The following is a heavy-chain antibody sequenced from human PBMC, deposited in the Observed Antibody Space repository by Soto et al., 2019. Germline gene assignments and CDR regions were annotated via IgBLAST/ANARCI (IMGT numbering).Heavy chain of an antibody. V-gene: IGHV3-9*01. D-gene: IGHD6-19*01. CDR1: GFTFDDYA. CDR2: ISWNSGSI. CDR3: EKDIKAVAGTLYFDL. Sequence: GGSLRLSCAASGFTFDDYAMHWVRQAPGKGLEWVSGISWNSGSIGYADSVKGRFTISRDNAKNSLYLQMNSLRAEDTALYYCEKDIKAVAGTLYFDLGGRGPL. J-gene: IGHJ2*01.